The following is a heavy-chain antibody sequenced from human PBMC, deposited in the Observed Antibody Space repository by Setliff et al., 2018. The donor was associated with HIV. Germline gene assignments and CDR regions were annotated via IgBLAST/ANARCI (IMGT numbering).Heavy chain of an antibody. D-gene: IGHD4-17*01. Sequence: SETLSLTCTVTGYSISSGYYWAWIRQPPGKGLEWIGYIYHAGNPYYNPSLKSRVTISVDTSKNQISLRLNSLTAADTAVYYCARGTTLNVVPDAFDIWGQGTMVTVSS. CDR1: GYSISSGYY. V-gene: IGHV4-38-2*02. CDR2: IYHAGNP. CDR3: ARGTTLNVVPDAFDI. J-gene: IGHJ3*02.